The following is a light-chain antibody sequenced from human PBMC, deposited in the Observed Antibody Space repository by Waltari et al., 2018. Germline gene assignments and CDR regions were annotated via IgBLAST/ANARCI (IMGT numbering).Light chain of an antibody. V-gene: IGKV3-11*01. Sequence: EIVLTQSPATLSLSPGERATLSCRASQRVSSHLAVYQQKPGQAPRLSLFDASNMATGIPARFSGSGSGTDFTLSITSLEPEDFAIYYCQQRTNWPLITFGPGTRLEIK. CDR2: DAS. CDR3: QQRTNWPLIT. CDR1: QRVSSH. J-gene: IGKJ5*01.